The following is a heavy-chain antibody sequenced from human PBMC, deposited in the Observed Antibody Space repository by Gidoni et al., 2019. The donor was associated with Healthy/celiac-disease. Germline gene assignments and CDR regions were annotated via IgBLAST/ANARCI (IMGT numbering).Heavy chain of an antibody. Sequence: EVQLVESGGGLVKPGGSLRLSCAASGFTCSSYSMNWVRQAPGKGLEWVSSISSSSSYIYYADSVKGRFTISRDNAKNSLYLQMNSLRAEDTAVYYCARGQLAPYYYYYGMDVWGQGTTVTVSS. J-gene: IGHJ6*02. CDR3: ARGQLAPYYYYYGMDV. V-gene: IGHV3-21*01. D-gene: IGHD6-6*01. CDR2: ISSSSSYI. CDR1: GFTCSSYS.